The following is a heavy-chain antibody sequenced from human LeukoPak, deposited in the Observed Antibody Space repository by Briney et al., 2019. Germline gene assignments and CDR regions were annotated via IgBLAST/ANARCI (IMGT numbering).Heavy chain of an antibody. Sequence: GVCLRLSCAASGFTFSSSSMNWVRQAPGKGLEWVSSISSSSSYIYYADSVKGRFTISRDNAKSSLYLQMNSLRAEDTAVYYCARDMVRGLTGDYWGQGTLVTVSS. CDR1: GFTFSSSS. J-gene: IGHJ4*02. D-gene: IGHD3-10*01. CDR3: ARDMVRGLTGDY. V-gene: IGHV3-21*01. CDR2: ISSSSSYI.